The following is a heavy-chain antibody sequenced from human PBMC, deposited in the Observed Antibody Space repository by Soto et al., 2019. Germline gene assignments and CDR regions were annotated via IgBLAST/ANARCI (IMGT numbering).Heavy chain of an antibody. CDR2: IYYSGNA. J-gene: IGHJ4*02. CDR3: ARGELWWDF. V-gene: IGHV4-31*03. Sequence: QVQLQESGPGLVKPSQTLSLTCTVSGGSISSAGYYWSWIHQLPGKGLEWIGFIYYSGNAFYNPSLKSRVAISLDTSKNQFSLKLSSVTAADTAVYFCARGELWWDFWGQGTLVTVSS. D-gene: IGHD3-10*01. CDR1: GGSISSAGYY.